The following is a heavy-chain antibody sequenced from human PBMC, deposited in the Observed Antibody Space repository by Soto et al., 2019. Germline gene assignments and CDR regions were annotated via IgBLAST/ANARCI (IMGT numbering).Heavy chain of an antibody. CDR2: IYYSGST. CDR3: ARQEQLVEGPYYYYGMDV. D-gene: IGHD6-13*01. CDR1: GGSISSYY. V-gene: IGHV4-59*01. Sequence: SETLSLTCTVSGGSISSYYWSWIRQPPGKGLEWIGYIYYSGSTNYNPSLKSRVTISVDTSKNQFSLKLSSVTAADTAVYYCARQEQLVEGPYYYYGMDVWGQGTTVTVSS. J-gene: IGHJ6*02.